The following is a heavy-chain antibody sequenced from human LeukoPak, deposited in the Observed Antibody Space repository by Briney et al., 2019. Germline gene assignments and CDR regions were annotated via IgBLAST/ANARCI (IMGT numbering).Heavy chain of an antibody. J-gene: IGHJ4*02. V-gene: IGHV1-2*02. Sequence: GASVKVSCKASGYTFNGHYMHWVRQAPGQGLEWMGWINPNSGDTNYAQKFQGRVTMTRDTSISTFYTELSRLRSDDSAVYYCAGEAYGSGSYHFDYWGQRTLVTVSS. CDR3: AGEAYGSGSYHFDY. CDR1: GYTFNGHY. D-gene: IGHD3-10*01. CDR2: INPNSGDT.